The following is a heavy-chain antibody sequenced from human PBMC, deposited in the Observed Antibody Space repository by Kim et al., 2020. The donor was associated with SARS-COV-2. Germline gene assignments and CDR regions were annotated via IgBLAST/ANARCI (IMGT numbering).Heavy chain of an antibody. V-gene: IGHV1-3*01. D-gene: IGHD6-13*01. J-gene: IGHJ4*02. CDR3: ARTVEVAATGTAFYFDY. Sequence: FQGRVTITRDTSASTAYMQLSSLRSEDTAVYYCARTVEVAATGTAFYFDYWGQGTLVTVSS.